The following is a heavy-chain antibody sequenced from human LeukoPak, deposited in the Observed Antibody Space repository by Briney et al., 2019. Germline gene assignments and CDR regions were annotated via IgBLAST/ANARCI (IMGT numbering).Heavy chain of an antibody. V-gene: IGHV1-69*13. D-gene: IGHD5-18*01. CDR2: IIPIFGTA. CDR1: GGTFSSYA. Sequence: ASVKVSCKASGGTFSSYAISWVRQAPGQGLEWMGGIIPIFGTANYAQKFQGRVTITVDESTSTAYMELSSLRSEDTAVYYCAGVDTAMVNFDYWGQGTLVTVSS. J-gene: IGHJ4*02. CDR3: AGVDTAMVNFDY.